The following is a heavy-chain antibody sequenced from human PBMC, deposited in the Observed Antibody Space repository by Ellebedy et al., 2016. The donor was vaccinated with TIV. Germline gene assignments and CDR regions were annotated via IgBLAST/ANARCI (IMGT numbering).Heavy chain of an antibody. CDR3: ARRQAYGDYEYAFDI. D-gene: IGHD4-17*01. V-gene: IGHV4-4*02. CDR2: IYHSGST. Sequence: MPSETLSLTCAVSGGSISSTNWWSWAREPPGKGLELSGEIYHSGSTNYNPSLKSRFTISVDKSKNQVSLKLSSVTAADTAVYYCARRQAYGDYEYAFDIWGQGTMVTVPS. CDR1: GGSISSTNW. J-gene: IGHJ3*02.